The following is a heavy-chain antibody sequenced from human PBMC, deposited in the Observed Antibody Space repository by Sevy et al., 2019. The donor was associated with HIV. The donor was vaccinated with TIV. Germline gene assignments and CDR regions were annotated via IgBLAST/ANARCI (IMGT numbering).Heavy chain of an antibody. D-gene: IGHD4-4*01. Sequence: GGSLRLSCAASGFTFSEAWMSWVRQAPGKGLEWVGRIKSKTDAATRDFAAPVGGRFSISRDDSANTVYLVMNNLKPEDTAVYYCASATGTSDFDYWGQGTLVTVSS. V-gene: IGHV3-15*01. CDR1: GFTFSEAW. J-gene: IGHJ4*02. CDR2: IKSKTDAATR. CDR3: ASATGTSDFDY.